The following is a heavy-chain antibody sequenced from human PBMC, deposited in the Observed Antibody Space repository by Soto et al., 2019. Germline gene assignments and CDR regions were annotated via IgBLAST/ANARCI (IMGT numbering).Heavy chain of an antibody. J-gene: IGHJ4*02. CDR1: GFTFGDYA. CDR3: TRTRFLEWLFAADY. V-gene: IGHV3-49*04. Sequence: GGSLRLSCTASGFTFGDYAMSWVRQAPGKGLEWVGFIRSKAYGGTTEYAASVKGRFTISRDDSKGIAYLQMNSLKTEDTAVYYCTRTRFLEWLFAADYWGQGTLVTVSS. D-gene: IGHD3-3*01. CDR2: IRSKAYGGTT.